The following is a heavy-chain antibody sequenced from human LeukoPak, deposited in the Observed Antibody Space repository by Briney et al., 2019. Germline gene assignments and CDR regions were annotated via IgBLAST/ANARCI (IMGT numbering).Heavy chain of an antibody. V-gene: IGHV3-53*01. D-gene: IGHD3-10*01. CDR3: AKAKGWYGEGYFDY. J-gene: IGHJ4*02. CDR2: LYPDGRT. Sequence: GGSLRLSCAASGFAVSSNCMNWVRQAPGKGLEWASVLYPDGRTYYADSVKGRFTISRDVSKNTLFLQVTSLRAEDTAVYYCAKAKGWYGEGYFDYWGQGTLVTVSS. CDR1: GFAVSSNC.